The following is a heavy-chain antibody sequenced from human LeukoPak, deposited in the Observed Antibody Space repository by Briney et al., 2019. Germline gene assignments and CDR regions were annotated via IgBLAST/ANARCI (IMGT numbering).Heavy chain of an antibody. V-gene: IGHV4-59*08. Sequence: SETLTLTCTISGGSISDYYWSWIRQPRGKGLEWIGYVYYSGSTKYNPSLNSRVTLSSDTSKKQLSLKVTSVTAADTAVYYCARRRAVPGHYYFDYWGQGILVTVSS. D-gene: IGHD3-10*01. CDR2: VYYSGST. J-gene: IGHJ4*02. CDR3: ARRRAVPGHYYFDY. CDR1: GGSISDYY.